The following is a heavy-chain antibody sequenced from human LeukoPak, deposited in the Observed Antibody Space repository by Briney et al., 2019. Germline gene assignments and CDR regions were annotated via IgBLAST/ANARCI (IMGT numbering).Heavy chain of an antibody. CDR2: ISSSGSTI. V-gene: IGHV3-11*04. Sequence: GGSLRLSCAASGFTFSDYYMSWIRQAPGKGLEWVSYISSSGSTIYYADSVKGRFTISRDNAKNSLYLQMNSLRAEDTAVYYCASHNDRGNCSGGSCFFRHAFDIWGQGTMVTVSS. CDR1: GFTFSDYY. D-gene: IGHD2-15*01. J-gene: IGHJ3*02. CDR3: ASHNDRGNCSGGSCFFRHAFDI.